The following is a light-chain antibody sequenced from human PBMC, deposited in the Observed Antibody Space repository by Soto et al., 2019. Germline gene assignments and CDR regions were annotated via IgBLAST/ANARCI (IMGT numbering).Light chain of an antibody. V-gene: IGKV3-20*01. J-gene: IGKJ5*01. Sequence: EIILTRSPDTLSLSPGQIATLSCRASQTVSSNYLAWCQQRHGQAPRLLIYGASTRAAGIPDRFSGSGYGTDLTITITRLETEDSAVYFCQQYTGPTTTFGHGTRLEI. CDR3: QQYTGPTTT. CDR2: GAS. CDR1: QTVSSNY.